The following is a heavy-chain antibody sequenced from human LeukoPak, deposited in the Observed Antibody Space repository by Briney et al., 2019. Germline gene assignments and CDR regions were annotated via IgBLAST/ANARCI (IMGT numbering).Heavy chain of an antibody. CDR1: GGSISSSNW. CDR2: IYHSGST. D-gene: IGHD3-22*01. CDR3: ARGQTYYYDSSGYGTFDY. Sequence: SETLSLTCAVSGGSISSSNWWSWVRQPPGKGLEWIGEIYHSGSTNYNPSLKSRVTISVDTSKNQFSLKLSSVTAADTAVYYCARGQTYYYDSSGYGTFDYWGQGILVTVSS. J-gene: IGHJ4*02. V-gene: IGHV4-4*02.